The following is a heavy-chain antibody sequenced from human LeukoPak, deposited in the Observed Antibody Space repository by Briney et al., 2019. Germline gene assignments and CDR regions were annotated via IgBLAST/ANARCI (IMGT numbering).Heavy chain of an antibody. D-gene: IGHD6-13*01. CDR1: GFTFSIYA. V-gene: IGHV3-64*01. CDR2: ISSNGGST. J-gene: IGHJ4*02. Sequence: GGSLRLFCAASGFTFSIYAMHWVRQAPGKGLEYVSAISSNGGSTYYAISVKGRFTISRDNSKNTLYLQLGSLRAEDMAVYYCATLPYSSSWGDYWGQGTLVTVSS. CDR3: ATLPYSSSWGDY.